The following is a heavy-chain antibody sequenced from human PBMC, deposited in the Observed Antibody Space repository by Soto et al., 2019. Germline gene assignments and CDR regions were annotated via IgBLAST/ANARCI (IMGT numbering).Heavy chain of an antibody. D-gene: IGHD5-12*01. CDR1: GWSFSGYY. V-gene: IGHV4-34*01. J-gene: IGHJ4*02. CDR2: INHSGST. Sequence: QVQLQQWGAGLLKPSETLSLTCAVYGWSFSGYYWSWIRKPPVKGLEWIGEINHSGSTNYNPALKSRVTISVDTSKNQFSLKLSSVTAADTAVYYCARRGYSGYDLDYWGQGTLVTVS. CDR3: ARRGYSGYDLDY.